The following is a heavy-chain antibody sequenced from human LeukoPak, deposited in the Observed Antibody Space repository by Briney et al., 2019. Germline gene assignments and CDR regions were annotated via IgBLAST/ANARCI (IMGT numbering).Heavy chain of an antibody. J-gene: IGHJ4*02. V-gene: IGHV1-69*10. CDR2: ITPTLDLA. D-gene: IGHD6-6*01. CDR1: GATFSSYA. Sequence: ASVKVSCKSSGATFSSYAISWVRQAPGQGLEWVGRITPTLDLAFYAQKFQGRVTLTADRSTSTAYLELTGLRSDATAVYYCARPGVAARPDEFGYWGQGTLVTVSS. CDR3: ARPGVAARPDEFGY.